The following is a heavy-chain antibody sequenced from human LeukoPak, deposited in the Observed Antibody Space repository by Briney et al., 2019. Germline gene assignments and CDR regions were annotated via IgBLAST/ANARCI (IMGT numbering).Heavy chain of an antibody. J-gene: IGHJ5*02. D-gene: IGHD2-2*01. V-gene: IGHV3-23*01. Sequence: GGSLRLSCAASGFTFSSYAMSWVRQAPGKGLEWVSAISGSGGSTYYADSVKGRFTISRDNSKNTLYLQMNSLRAEDTAVYYCAKVRGDRIGYCSSTSCYYWFDPWGQGTLVTVSS. CDR2: ISGSGGST. CDR3: AKVRGDRIGYCSSTSCYYWFDP. CDR1: GFTFSSYA.